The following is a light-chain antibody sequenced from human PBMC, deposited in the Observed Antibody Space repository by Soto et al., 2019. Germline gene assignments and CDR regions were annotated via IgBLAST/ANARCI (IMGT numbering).Light chain of an antibody. CDR2: EGT. V-gene: IGLV2-23*01. CDR3: SSYAGDTTPYV. J-gene: IGLJ1*01. CDR1: SSDLGTYHF. Sequence: QSALTQPASVSGSPGQSITISCTGTSSDLGTYHFVSWYQQHPDKAPKLMIYEGTKRPSGVSNRFSGSKSGNTASLTLSGLQAEDEADYYCSSYAGDTTPYVFGSGTKLTVL.